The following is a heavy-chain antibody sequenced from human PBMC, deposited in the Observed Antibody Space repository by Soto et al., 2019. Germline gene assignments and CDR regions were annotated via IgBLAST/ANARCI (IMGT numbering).Heavy chain of an antibody. V-gene: IGHV4-31*03. CDR3: ARHAVITLGGVIVSNYFDY. CDR1: GGSIGSGGYW. D-gene: IGHD3-16*02. CDR2: VSYTGNT. Sequence: SETLSLTCTVSGGSIGSGGYWWSWIRQHPGRGLEWIGFVSYTGNTQYNPSLKSRVNISVDTSTKQFSLKLSSVTAADTAMYYCARHAVITLGGVIVSNYFDYWGQGTLVTVSS. J-gene: IGHJ4*02.